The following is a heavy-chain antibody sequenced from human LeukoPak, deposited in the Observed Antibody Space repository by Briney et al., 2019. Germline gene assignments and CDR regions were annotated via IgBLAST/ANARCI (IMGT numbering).Heavy chain of an antibody. Sequence: PSETLSLTCTVSGGSISSGGYYWSWIRQHPGKGLEWIGYIYHSGSTYYNPSLKSRVTISVDTSKNQFSLKLSSVTAADTAVYYCARDSNAVAGPSEYYYYGMDVWGQGTTVTVSS. CDR3: ARDSNAVAGPSEYYYYGMDV. V-gene: IGHV4-31*03. CDR2: IYHSGST. CDR1: GGSISSGGYY. D-gene: IGHD6-19*01. J-gene: IGHJ6*02.